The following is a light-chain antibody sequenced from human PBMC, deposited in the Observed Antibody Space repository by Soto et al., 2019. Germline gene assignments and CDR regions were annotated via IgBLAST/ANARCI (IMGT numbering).Light chain of an antibody. J-gene: IGKJ2*01. CDR1: QSVSSY. CDR2: DAS. CDR3: QQRSNWPMYT. Sequence: EIVLTQSPATLSLSPGERATLSCRASQSVSSYLAWYQQKPGQAPRLLIYDASNRATGIPARFSGSGSGTDFTLTISSLEPEDFAVYYCQQRSNWPMYTFGQGTKLVI. V-gene: IGKV3-11*01.